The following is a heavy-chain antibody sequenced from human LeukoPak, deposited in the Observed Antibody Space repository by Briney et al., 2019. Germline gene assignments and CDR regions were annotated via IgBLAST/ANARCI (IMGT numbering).Heavy chain of an antibody. V-gene: IGHV1-69*01. CDR2: IIPIFGTA. J-gene: IGHJ4*02. CDR1: GGTFSSYA. D-gene: IGHD2-2*01. Sequence: SVKVSCKASGGTFSSYAISWVRQAPGQGLEWMGGIIPIFGTANYAQKFQGRDTITADESTSTAYMELSSLRSEDTAVYYCARDPLYCSSTSCWGGWGQGTLVTVSS. CDR3: ARDPLYCSSTSCWGG.